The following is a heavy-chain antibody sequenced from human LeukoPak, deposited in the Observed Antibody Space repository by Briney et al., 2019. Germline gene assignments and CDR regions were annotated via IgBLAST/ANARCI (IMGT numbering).Heavy chain of an antibody. CDR1: GYSISSGYY. V-gene: IGHV4-38-2*02. CDR3: ARGEVIGQQLGLFDY. D-gene: IGHD6-13*01. J-gene: IGHJ4*02. Sequence: SETLSLNCTVSGYSISSGYYWGWIRQPPGRGLESIGTIYHSGSIYYNPSLKSRVAISVDTSKNQFSLKLSSLTAADTAVYYCARGEVIGQQLGLFDYWGQGTLVTVSS. CDR2: IYHSGSI.